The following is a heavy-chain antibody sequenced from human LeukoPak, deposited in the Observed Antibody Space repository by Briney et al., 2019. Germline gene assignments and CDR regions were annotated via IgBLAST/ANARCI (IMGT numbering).Heavy chain of an antibody. CDR1: GGSISSGGYY. J-gene: IGHJ4*02. D-gene: IGHD2-21*02. CDR2: IYYSGST. Sequence: SQTLSLTCTVSGGSISSGGYYWSWLRQHPGKGLEWIGYIYYSGSTNYNPSLKSRVTISVDTSKNQFSLKLSSVTAADTAVYYCARTYCGGDCPFDYWGQGTLVTVSS. V-gene: IGHV4-31*03. CDR3: ARTYCGGDCPFDY.